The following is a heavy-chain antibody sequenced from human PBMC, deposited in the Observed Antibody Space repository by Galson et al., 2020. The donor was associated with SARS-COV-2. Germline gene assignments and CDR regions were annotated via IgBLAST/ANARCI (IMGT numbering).Heavy chain of an antibody. CDR2: IYYSGST. CDR3: ASCDTYGSAPFDL. V-gene: IGHV4-39*01. D-gene: IGHD3-10*01. Sequence: SETLSLTCTVSGGSISSSSYSWGWIRQPPGKGLEWIGNIYYSGSTYHNPSPKNRLTTSVDTSKNQFSLKLSSVTAADTAVYYCASCDTYGSAPFDLWGRGTLVTVSS. J-gene: IGHJ2*01. CDR1: GGSISSSSYS.